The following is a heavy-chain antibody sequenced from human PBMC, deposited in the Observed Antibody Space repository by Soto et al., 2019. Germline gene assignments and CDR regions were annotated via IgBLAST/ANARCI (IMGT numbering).Heavy chain of an antibody. CDR3: ATSPTVIAVASFDY. Sequence: ASVKVSCTVSGYTLTELSMHWVRQAPGKGLEWMGGFDPEDGETIYAQKFQGRVTMTEDTSTDTAYMELSSLRSEDTAVYYCATSPTVIAVASFDYWGQGTLVTVSS. D-gene: IGHD6-19*01. J-gene: IGHJ4*02. V-gene: IGHV1-24*01. CDR2: FDPEDGET. CDR1: GYTLTELS.